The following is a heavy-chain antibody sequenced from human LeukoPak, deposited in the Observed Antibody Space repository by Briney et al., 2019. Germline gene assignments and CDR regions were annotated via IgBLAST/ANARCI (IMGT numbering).Heavy chain of an antibody. CDR3: TRHMWGSVVMVAEEGYYYGMDV. D-gene: IGHD2-15*01. CDR1: GFTFSGSA. J-gene: IGHJ6*02. V-gene: IGHV3-73*01. Sequence: GGSLKLSCAASGFTFSGSAMHWVRQASGKGLEWVGRIRSKANSYATAYAASVKGRFTISRDDSKNTAYLQMNSLKTEDTAVYYCTRHMWGSVVMVAEEGYYYGMDVWGQGTTVTVSS. CDR2: IRSKANSYAT.